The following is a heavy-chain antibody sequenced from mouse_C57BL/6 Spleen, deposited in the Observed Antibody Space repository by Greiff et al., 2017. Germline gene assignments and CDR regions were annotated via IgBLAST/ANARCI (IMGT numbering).Heavy chain of an antibody. CDR2: IRSKSNNYAT. CDR3: VRSYYSNWCDYFDY. D-gene: IGHD2-5*01. CDR1: GFSFNTYA. V-gene: IGHV10-1*01. Sequence: EVQLVESGGGLVQPKGSLKLSCAASGFSFNTYAMNWVRQAPGKGLEWVARIRSKSNNYATYYADSVKDRFTISRDDSESMLYLQMNNLTTEDTAMYYCVRSYYSNWCDYFDYWGQGTTLTVSS. J-gene: IGHJ2*01.